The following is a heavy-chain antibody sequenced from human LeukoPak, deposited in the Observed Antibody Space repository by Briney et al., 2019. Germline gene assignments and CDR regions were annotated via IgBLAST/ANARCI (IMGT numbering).Heavy chain of an antibody. CDR1: GYTFTNYG. Sequence: ASVKVSCKASGYTFTNYGISWVRQAPGQGLEWMGWISAYNGNTNYAQKLQGRVTMTTDTSTSTAYMELRSLRSDDTAVYYCARLLMVRGVPYYFDYWGQGTLVTVFS. CDR3: ARLLMVRGVPYYFDY. V-gene: IGHV1-18*01. J-gene: IGHJ4*02. D-gene: IGHD3-10*01. CDR2: ISAYNGNT.